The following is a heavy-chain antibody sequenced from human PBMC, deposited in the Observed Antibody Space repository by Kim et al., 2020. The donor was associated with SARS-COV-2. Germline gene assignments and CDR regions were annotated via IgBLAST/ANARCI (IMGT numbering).Heavy chain of an antibody. CDR2: IYYSGST. D-gene: IGHD1-26*01. J-gene: IGHJ4*02. CDR1: GGSISSSSYY. Sequence: SETLSLTCTVSGGSISSSSYYWGWIRQPPGKGLEWIGSIYYSGSTYYNPSLKSRVTISVDTSKNQFSLKLSSVTAADTAVYYCASEGVEWAAGTRGDFDYWGQGTLVTVSS. CDR3: ASEGVEWAAGTRGDFDY. V-gene: IGHV4-39*01.